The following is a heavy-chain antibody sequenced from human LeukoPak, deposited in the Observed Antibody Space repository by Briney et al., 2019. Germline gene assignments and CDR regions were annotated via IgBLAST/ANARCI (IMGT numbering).Heavy chain of an antibody. J-gene: IGHJ4*02. D-gene: IGHD6-19*01. CDR1: GFTFNNYV. V-gene: IGHV3-30*03. CDR2: ISYDGSNR. Sequence: GGSLRLSCAASGFTFNNYVMHWVRQAPGKGLEWVALISYDGSNRYYADSVKGRFTISRDNSKNTLYLQMNSPRAEDTAVYYCARVAVAGPYFDYWGQGTLVTVSS. CDR3: ARVAVAGPYFDY.